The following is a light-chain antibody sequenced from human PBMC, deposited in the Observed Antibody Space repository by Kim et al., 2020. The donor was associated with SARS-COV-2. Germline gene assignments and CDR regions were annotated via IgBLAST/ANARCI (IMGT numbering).Light chain of an antibody. CDR3: QQYNSYSWT. V-gene: IGKV1-5*03. J-gene: IGKJ1*01. CDR2: KAS. CDR1: QSISSW. Sequence: DIQMTQSPSTLSASVGDRVTITCRASQSISSWLAWYQQKPGKAPRLLIYKASSLASEVPSRFSGSGSGTEFALTISSLQPDDFATYYCQQYNSYSWTFGQGTKVDIK.